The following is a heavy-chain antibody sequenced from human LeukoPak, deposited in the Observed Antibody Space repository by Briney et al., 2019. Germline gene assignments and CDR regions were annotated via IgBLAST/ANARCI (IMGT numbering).Heavy chain of an antibody. J-gene: IGHJ5*02. V-gene: IGHV4-31*03. CDR1: GGSISSGGYY. D-gene: IGHD6-13*01. CDR2: IYYSGST. CDR3: ARDGPGSSGWYWFDP. Sequence: SETLSLTCTVSGGSISSGGYYWSWIRQHPGKGLEWIGYIYYSGSTYYNPSLKSRVTISVDTSKNQFSLKLSSVTAADTAVYYCARDGPGSSGWYWFDPWGQGTLVTVSS.